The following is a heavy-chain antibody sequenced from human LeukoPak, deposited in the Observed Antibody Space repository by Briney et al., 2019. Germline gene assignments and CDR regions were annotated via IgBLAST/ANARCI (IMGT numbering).Heavy chain of an antibody. CDR3: AGFCASSTCYNGGTNFAF. CDR2: IFSSGNS. D-gene: IGHD2-2*01. V-gene: IGHV4-61*02. CDR1: GDSMSSGTYY. Sequence: ASETLSLTCTVSGDSMSSGTYYWSWIRQPAGKRLEYLGRIFSSGNSNYNPSLKSRVTMSMDTSKSQFSLNLSSVTAADSAVYYCAGFCASSTCYNGGTNFAFWGQGALVAVSS. J-gene: IGHJ4*02.